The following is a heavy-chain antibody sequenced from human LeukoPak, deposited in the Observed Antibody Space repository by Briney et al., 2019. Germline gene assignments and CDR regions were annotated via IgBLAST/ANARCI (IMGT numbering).Heavy chain of an antibody. CDR2: ISSSSSYI. CDR3: ARDGYYYDSRGCFGY. Sequence: SGGSLRLSCAASGFTFSSYSMTWVRQAPGKGLEWVSSISSSSSYIYYADSVKGRFTISRDNAKNSLYLQMNSLRAEDTAVYYCARDGYYYDSRGCFGYWGQGTLVTVSS. V-gene: IGHV3-21*01. CDR1: GFTFSSYS. J-gene: IGHJ4*02. D-gene: IGHD3-22*01.